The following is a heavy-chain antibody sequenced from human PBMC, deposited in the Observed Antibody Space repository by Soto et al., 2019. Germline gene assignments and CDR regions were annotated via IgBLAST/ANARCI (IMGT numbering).Heavy chain of an antibody. J-gene: IGHJ5*02. CDR3: AHVSSSSRTDWFDP. CDR1: GFSLSTSGVG. D-gene: IGHD6-13*01. V-gene: IGHV2-5*01. CDR2: IYWNDDK. Sequence: SGPTLVNPTQTLTLTCTFSGFSLSTSGVGVGWIRQPPGKALEWLALIYWNDDKRYSPSLKSRLTITKDTSKNQVVLTMTNMDPVDTATHYCAHVSSSSRTDWFDPWGQGTLVTVSS.